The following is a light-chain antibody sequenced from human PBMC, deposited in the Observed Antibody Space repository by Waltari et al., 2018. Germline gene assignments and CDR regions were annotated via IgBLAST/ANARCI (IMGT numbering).Light chain of an antibody. J-gene: IGLJ3*02. Sequence: QSALTQPASVSGSPGQSITISCTGTSSDVGSYTLFPWYKQHPGKAPKLMIYEGSKRPSGVSNRFSGSKSGNTASLTISGLQAEDEADYYCCSYAGSSPWVFGGGTKLTVL. V-gene: IGLV2-23*01. CDR1: SSDVGSYTL. CDR2: EGS. CDR3: CSYAGSSPWV.